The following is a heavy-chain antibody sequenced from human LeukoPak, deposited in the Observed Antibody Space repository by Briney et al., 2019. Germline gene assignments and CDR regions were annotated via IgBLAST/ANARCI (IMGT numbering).Heavy chain of an antibody. J-gene: IGHJ4*02. V-gene: IGHV3-30*03. D-gene: IGHD3-3*01. CDR1: GFTFSSYG. CDR2: ISYDGSNK. CDR3: ARGDHYDESGYPGACSF. Sequence: GGSLRLSCAASGFTFSSYGMHWVRQAPGKGLEWVAVISYDGSNKYYADSVKGRFTISRDNSKNTLYLEMNSLRAEDTAVYYCARGDHYDESGYPGACSFRGQGILVTVSS.